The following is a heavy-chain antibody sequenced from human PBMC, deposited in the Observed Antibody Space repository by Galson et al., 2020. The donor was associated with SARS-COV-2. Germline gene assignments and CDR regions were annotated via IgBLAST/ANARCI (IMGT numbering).Heavy chain of an antibody. CDR2: IYHSGST. CDR1: GGSISSSNW. D-gene: IGHD6-13*01. J-gene: IGHJ3*02. Sequence: SETLSLTCAVSGGSISSSNWWSWVRQPPGKGLEWIGEIYHSGSTNYNPSLKSRVTISVDKSKNQFSLKLSSVTAADTAVYYCARGLRRAAAGTNAFDIWGQGTMVTVSS. CDR3: ARGLRRAAAGTNAFDI. V-gene: IGHV4-4*02.